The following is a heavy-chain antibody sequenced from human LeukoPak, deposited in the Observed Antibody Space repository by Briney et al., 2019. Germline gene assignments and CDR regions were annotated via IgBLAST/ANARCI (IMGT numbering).Heavy chain of an antibody. CDR3: ATDHIIAAAAFDY. Sequence: ASVKVSCKASGGTFSSYAMNWVRQAPGQGLEWMGWINTNTGNPTYAQGFTGRFVFSLDTSVSTAYLQISSLKAEDTAVYYCATDHIIAAAAFDYWGQGTLVTVSS. CDR1: GGTFSSYA. D-gene: IGHD6-13*01. CDR2: INTNTGNP. J-gene: IGHJ4*02. V-gene: IGHV7-4-1*02.